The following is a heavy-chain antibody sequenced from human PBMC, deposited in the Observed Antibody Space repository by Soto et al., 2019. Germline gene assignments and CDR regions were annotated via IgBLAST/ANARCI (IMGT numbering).Heavy chain of an antibody. Sequence: QVQLVQPGAEVKKPGSSVTVSCKASGGTFSSYAISWLRQAPGQGLEWMGGIIPIFGTANYAQKFQGRVTITADESTSTAYMELSSVRSEETAVYYCAGGYSHGYFDYWGQGTLVTVFS. D-gene: IGHD5-18*01. J-gene: IGHJ4*02. CDR1: GGTFSSYA. V-gene: IGHV1-69*01. CDR3: AGGYSHGYFDY. CDR2: IIPIFGTA.